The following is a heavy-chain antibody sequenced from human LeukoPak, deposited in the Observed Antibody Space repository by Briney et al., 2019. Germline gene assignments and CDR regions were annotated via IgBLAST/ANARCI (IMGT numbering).Heavy chain of an antibody. CDR3: ARIRAVAGRELGY. CDR1: GYTFTDYY. V-gene: IGHV1-2*02. J-gene: IGHJ4*02. CDR2: INPNSGGT. Sequence: GASVTVSYKASGYTFTDYYMHWVRQAPGQGLEWMGWINPNSGGTNYAQKFQGRVTMTRDTSISTAYMELSRLRSDDTAVYYCARIRAVAGRELGYWGQGTLVTVSS. D-gene: IGHD6-19*01.